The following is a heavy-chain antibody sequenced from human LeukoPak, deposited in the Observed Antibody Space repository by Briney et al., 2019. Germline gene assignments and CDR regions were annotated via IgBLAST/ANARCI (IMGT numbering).Heavy chain of an antibody. CDR3: ARRQYYDSTGYFD. CDR2: IYYSGRT. J-gene: IGHJ1*01. CDR1: GGSISSSSYY. Sequence: SETLSLICTVSGGSISSSSYYWGWIRQPPGKGLEWIGEIYYSGRTYQNPSLRSRVSMSVDTSKNHFSLELHSVTATDTAVYYCARRQYYDSTGYFDWGRGSLVTVPS. D-gene: IGHD3-22*01. V-gene: IGHV4-39*01.